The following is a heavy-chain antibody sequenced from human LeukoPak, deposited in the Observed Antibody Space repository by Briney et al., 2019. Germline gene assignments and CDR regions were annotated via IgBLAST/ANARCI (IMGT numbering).Heavy chain of an antibody. Sequence: GGSLRLSCAASGFTFSNYAMSWVRQAPGKGLEWVSGISTSGGGIYYADSVKGRFTISRDNSMNTLYLQMYSLRADDTAVYYCARDGFDYYDSSGYYYFDSWGQGTLVTVSS. CDR1: GFTFSNYA. J-gene: IGHJ4*02. CDR3: ARDGFDYYDSSGYYYFDS. V-gene: IGHV3-23*01. D-gene: IGHD3-22*01. CDR2: ISTSGGGI.